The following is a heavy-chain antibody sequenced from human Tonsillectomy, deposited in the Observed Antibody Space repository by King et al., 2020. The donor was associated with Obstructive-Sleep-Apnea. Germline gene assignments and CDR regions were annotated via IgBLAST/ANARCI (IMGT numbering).Heavy chain of an antibody. CDR3: ATIYGDAFFDY. V-gene: IGHV3-23*04. CDR2: LSGSGETT. D-gene: IGHD4-17*01. Sequence: VQLVESGGGLVQPGGSLRLSYAASGFTFSSQAMTWVRQAPGKGLEWGSALSGSGETTYYADSVQGRFIISRDNSKNTLFLHLNSLRADDTAVYFCATIYGDAFFDYWGQGTLVTVSS. CDR1: GFTFSSQA. J-gene: IGHJ4*02.